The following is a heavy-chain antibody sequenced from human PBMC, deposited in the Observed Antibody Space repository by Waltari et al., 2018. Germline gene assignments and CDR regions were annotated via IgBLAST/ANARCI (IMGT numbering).Heavy chain of an antibody. CDR3: ARGKPQYGNYYYYYYMDV. D-gene: IGHD4-17*01. CDR1: GGSFSGYY. Sequence: QVQLQQWGAGLLKPSETLSLTCAVYGGSFSGYYWSWIRQPPGKGLEWIGEINHSGSTNYTRSLKSRVTISVDTSKNQFSLKLSSVTAADTAVYYCARGKPQYGNYYYYYYMDVWGKGTTVTVSS. J-gene: IGHJ6*03. V-gene: IGHV4-34*01. CDR2: INHSGST.